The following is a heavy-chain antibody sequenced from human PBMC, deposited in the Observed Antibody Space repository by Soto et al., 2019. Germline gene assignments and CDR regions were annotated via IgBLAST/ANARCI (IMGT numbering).Heavy chain of an antibody. CDR2: INHRGSA. CDR3: ARYNAASGTYYFDY. D-gene: IGHD6-13*01. J-gene: IGHJ4*02. V-gene: IGHV4-4*02. CDR1: GASVSSTYW. Sequence: QVELQESGPGLVKPSGTLSLTCAVSGASVSSTYWWSWVRQPPGKGPEWIGEINHRGSANYNPSLKSRVPMSLDIAKSQCSLRLTSVTAADTAVYFCARYNAASGTYYFDYWGRGALVTVSS.